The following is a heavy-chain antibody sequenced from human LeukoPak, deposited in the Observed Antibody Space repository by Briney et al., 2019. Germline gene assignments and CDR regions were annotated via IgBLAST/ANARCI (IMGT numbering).Heavy chain of an antibody. CDR1: GFTFRTDW. CDR3: VRGLDS. D-gene: IGHD3-16*01. V-gene: IGHV3-74*01. Sequence: PGGSLRLSCAASGFTFRTDWMHWVRHAPGKGLVCVSYINGDGSSTNYADSVRGRFTISSDNDKKTLYLQMNSLRVEDTAVYDCVRGLDSGGRGTLVTVSS. J-gene: IGHJ5*01. CDR2: INGDGSST.